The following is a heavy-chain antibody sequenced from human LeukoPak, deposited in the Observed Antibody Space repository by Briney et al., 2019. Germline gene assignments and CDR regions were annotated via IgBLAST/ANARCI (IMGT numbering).Heavy chain of an antibody. CDR1: GGSISSGSYY. J-gene: IGHJ4*02. Sequence: PSETLSLTCTVSGGSISSGSYYWSWLRQPAGKGLEWIGRIYTSWSTNYNPSLKTRVTISGDTSKNPFSLNLSAVTAADTAVYDCARWQYYDFWSGYYTPFDYWGQGTLVTVSS. CDR2: IYTSWST. CDR3: ARWQYYDFWSGYYTPFDY. V-gene: IGHV4-61*02. D-gene: IGHD3-3*01.